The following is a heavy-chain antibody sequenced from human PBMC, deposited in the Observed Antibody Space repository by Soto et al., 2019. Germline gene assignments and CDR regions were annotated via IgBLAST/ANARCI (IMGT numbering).Heavy chain of an antibody. CDR3: ARSPGDYEAFDI. CDR2: IYYSGST. Sequence: QLQESGPGLVKPSETLSLTCTVSGGSISSSSYYWGWIRQPPGKGLEWIGNIYYSGSTYYNPSLKSRVTLSVDTSKNQCSLKLSSVTAADTAVYYCARSPGDYEAFDIWGQGTMVTVSS. D-gene: IGHD4-17*01. V-gene: IGHV4-39*01. J-gene: IGHJ3*02. CDR1: GGSISSSSYY.